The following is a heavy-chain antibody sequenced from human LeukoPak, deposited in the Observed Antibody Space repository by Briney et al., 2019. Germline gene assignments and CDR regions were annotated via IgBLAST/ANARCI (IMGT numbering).Heavy chain of an antibody. CDR3: ANDPNGDYIGAFDF. D-gene: IGHD4-17*01. Sequence: PEGSLRLSCTGSGFIFSRYGMVWVRQAPGKGLEWVSAMRGDGGDIRYTDSVKGRFTISRDNSKNTLYLQMNSLRAEDTAVYYCANDPNGDYIGAFDFWGQGTMVTVS. V-gene: IGHV3-23*01. CDR1: GFIFSRYG. J-gene: IGHJ3*01. CDR2: MRGDGGDI.